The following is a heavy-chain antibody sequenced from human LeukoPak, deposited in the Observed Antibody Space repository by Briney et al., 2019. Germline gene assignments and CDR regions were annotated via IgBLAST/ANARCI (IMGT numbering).Heavy chain of an antibody. CDR1: GYTFTSYD. J-gene: IGHJ4*02. Sequence: ASVKVSCKASGYTFTSYDINWVRQATGQGLEWMGWMNPNSGNTGYAQKFQGRVTITRNTSISTAYMELSRLRSDDTAVYYCEAGIAAAGTMVFFYWGQGTLVTVSS. D-gene: IGHD6-13*01. CDR3: EAGIAAAGTMVFFY. CDR2: MNPNSGNT. V-gene: IGHV1-8*03.